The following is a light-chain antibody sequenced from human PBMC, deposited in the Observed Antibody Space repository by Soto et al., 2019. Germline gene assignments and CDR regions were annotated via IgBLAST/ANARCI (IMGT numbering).Light chain of an antibody. V-gene: IGLV1-40*01. J-gene: IGLJ1*01. Sequence: QSVLTQPPSVSGAPGQRVTISSTGSSSNIGSPYGVHWYQQVPGTAPKLLIYGNDNRPSGVPDRFSGSKSGSSASLAITGVQAEDEADYYCQSYDRSLRGYVFGTGTKVTVL. CDR3: QSYDRSLRGYV. CDR2: GND. CDR1: SSNIGSPYG.